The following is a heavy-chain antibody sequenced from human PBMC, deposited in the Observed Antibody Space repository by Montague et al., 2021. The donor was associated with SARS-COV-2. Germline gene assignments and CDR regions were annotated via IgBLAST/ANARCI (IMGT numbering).Heavy chain of an antibody. D-gene: IGHD3-22*01. V-gene: IGHV4-34*01. CDR3: ARAIVDVTMIIVVMTGVEHYFDF. CDR2: INHGGST. Sequence: SETLSLTCSVSGGSISSDYWSWIRQSPGKGLEWIGDINHGGSTNYNPSLKSRVSISVDTSKNQFSLKLRSVTAADTAVYYCARAIVDVTMIIVVMTGVEHYFDFWGQGTLVTVSS. J-gene: IGHJ4*02. CDR1: GGSISSDY.